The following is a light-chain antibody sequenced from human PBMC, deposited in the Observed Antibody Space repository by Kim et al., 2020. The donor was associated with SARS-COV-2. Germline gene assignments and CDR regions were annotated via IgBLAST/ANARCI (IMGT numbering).Light chain of an antibody. CDR1: QTVSSH. CDR3: QQSFNTPRT. V-gene: IGKV1-39*01. J-gene: IGKJ1*01. CDR2: STS. Sequence: ASGGDSITITCRASQTVSSHVHWYQQKPGTAPRLLIHSTSSLQSGVPSRFSGSGSGTDFTLAISSLQPEDFATYYCQQSFNTPRTFGQGTKVDIK.